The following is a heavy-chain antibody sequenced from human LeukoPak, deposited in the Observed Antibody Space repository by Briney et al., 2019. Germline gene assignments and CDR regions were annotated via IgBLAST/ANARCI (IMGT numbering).Heavy chain of an antibody. J-gene: IGHJ6*02. V-gene: IGHV4-39*01. CDR3: VALQAGGNFSIDF. CDR2: SYYSGTA. Sequence: SETLSLTCTVSGGSIGNSVYYWAWVRQSPGKGLEWIGNSYYSGTAYYTPSLRSRVTISVRTSENQFSLNLRSVTAADAAVYYCVALQAGGNFSIDFWGQGTTVTVSS. CDR1: GGSIGNSVYY. D-gene: IGHD1-7*01.